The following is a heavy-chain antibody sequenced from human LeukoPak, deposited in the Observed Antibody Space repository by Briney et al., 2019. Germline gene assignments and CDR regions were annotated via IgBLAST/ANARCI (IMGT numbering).Heavy chain of an antibody. J-gene: IGHJ5*02. CDR1: GGSISSGDYY. D-gene: IGHD2-15*01. CDR2: IYYSGST. V-gene: IGHV4-30-4*01. CDR3: ARAIVVVVAATLHLDWFDP. Sequence: SQTLSLTCTVSGGSISSGDYYWSWIRQPPGKGLVWIGYIYYSGSTYYNPSLKSRVTISVDTSKNQFSLKLSSVTAADTAVYYCARAIVVVVAATLHLDWFDPWGQGTLVTVSS.